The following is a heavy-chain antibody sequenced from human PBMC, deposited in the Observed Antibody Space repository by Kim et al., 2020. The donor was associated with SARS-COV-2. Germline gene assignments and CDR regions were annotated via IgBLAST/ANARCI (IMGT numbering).Heavy chain of an antibody. V-gene: IGHV4-34*01. CDR2: INHSGST. CDR1: GGSFSGYY. D-gene: IGHD6-19*01. J-gene: IGHJ2*01. CDR3: ARVPPRGWLQIWYFDL. Sequence: SETLSLTCAVYGGSFSGYYWSWIRQPPGKGLEWIGEINHSGSTNYNPSLKSRVTISVDTSKNQFSLKLSSVTAADTAVYYCARVPPRGWLQIWYFDLWGRGTLVTVSS.